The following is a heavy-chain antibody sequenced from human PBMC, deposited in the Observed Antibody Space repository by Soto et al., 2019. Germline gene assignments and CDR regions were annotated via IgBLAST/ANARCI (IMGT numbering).Heavy chain of an antibody. Sequence: QVQLVQSGAEVKKPGSSVKVSCKASGGTFSSYAISWVRQAPGQGLEWMGGIIPIFGTANYAQKFQGRVTITADESTRTAYMELSSLRSEDTAVYYCARDRGIAAAGTGYFDYWGQGTLVTVSS. CDR1: GGTFSSYA. J-gene: IGHJ4*02. V-gene: IGHV1-69*01. CDR2: IIPIFGTA. CDR3: ARDRGIAAAGTGYFDY. D-gene: IGHD6-13*01.